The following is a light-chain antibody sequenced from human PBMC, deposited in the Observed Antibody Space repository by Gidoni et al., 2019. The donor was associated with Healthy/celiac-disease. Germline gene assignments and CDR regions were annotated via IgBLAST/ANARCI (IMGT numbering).Light chain of an antibody. CDR2: GKN. Sequence: VSLGQTVRITCQGDSLRSYYASWYQQKPGQAPVLVIYGKNNRPSGIPDRFSGSSSGNTASLAITGAQAEDEADYYCNSRDSSGNHRVVFGGGTKLTVL. V-gene: IGLV3-19*01. CDR1: SLRSYY. CDR3: NSRDSSGNHRVV. J-gene: IGLJ2*01.